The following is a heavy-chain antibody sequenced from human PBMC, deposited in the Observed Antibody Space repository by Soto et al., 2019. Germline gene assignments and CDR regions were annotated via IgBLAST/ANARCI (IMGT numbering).Heavy chain of an antibody. Sequence: PXATLSLTCTVSGGSFNNISFYWSWVRHPPGKGLEWIGYIYYSGSADYNPSLGSRVTISLDTSKNQFSLKLSSVTTADTAVYYCARGVGFGYYYYHMDLWGQGTTVTVSS. J-gene: IGHJ6*02. V-gene: IGHV4-61*01. CDR1: GGSFNNISFY. CDR2: IYYSGSA. D-gene: IGHD3-10*01. CDR3: ARGVGFGYYYYHMDL.